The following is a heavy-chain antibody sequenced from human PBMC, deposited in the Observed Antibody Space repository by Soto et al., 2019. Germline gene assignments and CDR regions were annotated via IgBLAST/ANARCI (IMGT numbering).Heavy chain of an antibody. CDR3: ARELKSGPFDY. CDR2: TWYDGSNK. J-gene: IGHJ4*02. D-gene: IGHD2-8*02. Sequence: QPGGSLRLSCAASGFTFSSYDMHWVRQAPGKGLEWVAITWYDGSNKYYADSVKGRFTISRDNSKNTLYLQMDSLRAEDTAVYYCARELKSGPFDYWGQGTLVTVSS. CDR1: GFTFSSYD. V-gene: IGHV3-33*01.